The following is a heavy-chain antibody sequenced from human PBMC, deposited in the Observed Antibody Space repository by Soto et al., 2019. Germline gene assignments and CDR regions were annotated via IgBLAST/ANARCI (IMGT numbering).Heavy chain of an antibody. CDR2: IYLDDDK. J-gene: IGHJ4*02. D-gene: IGHD2-15*01. V-gene: IGHV2-5*02. CDR1: GFSLSTSGVG. Sequence: QITLKESGPTLVKPTQTLTLTCTFSGFSLSTSGVGVGWIRQPPGKALEWLALIYLDDDKRYSPSLKSRLTITKDPSKNQVGLTMTNMDPVDTATDYGAHRYCSCGSCYLVSWGQGTLVTVSS. CDR3: AHRYCSCGSCYLVS.